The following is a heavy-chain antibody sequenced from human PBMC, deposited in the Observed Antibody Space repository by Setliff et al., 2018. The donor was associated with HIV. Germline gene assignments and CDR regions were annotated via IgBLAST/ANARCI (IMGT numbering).Heavy chain of an antibody. J-gene: IGHJ4*02. D-gene: IGHD1-1*01. Sequence: PGGSLRLSCEASGLTFSVYGMHWVRQAPGKGLEWVAVVWYDGGKKYYADSVKGRFTISRDNAKNSLYLQMSSLRAEDTAVYFCVRDINWAFDYWGQGILVTVSS. CDR3: VRDINWAFDY. CDR2: VWYDGGKK. CDR1: GLTFSVYG. V-gene: IGHV3-33*01.